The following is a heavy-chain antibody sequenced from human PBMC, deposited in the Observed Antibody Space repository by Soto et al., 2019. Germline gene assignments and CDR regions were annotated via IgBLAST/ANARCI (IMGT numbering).Heavy chain of an antibody. J-gene: IGHJ4*02. Sequence: GGSLRLSCAASGFTVSSNYMSWVRQAPGKGLEWVSVIYSGGSTYYADSVKGRFTISRDNSKNTLYLQMNSLRAEDTAVYYCARAALSGRGVVVVAAHYDYWGQGTLVTVSS. CDR2: IYSGGST. D-gene: IGHD2-15*01. CDR3: ARAALSGRGVVVVAAHYDY. V-gene: IGHV3-66*01. CDR1: GFTVSSNY.